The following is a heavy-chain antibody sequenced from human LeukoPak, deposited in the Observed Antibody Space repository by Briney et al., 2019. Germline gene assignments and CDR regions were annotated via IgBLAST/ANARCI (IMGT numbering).Heavy chain of an antibody. CDR1: GGSITSSSYY. D-gene: IGHD3-22*01. CDR3: ARRYYYDSSGYYLPGFGPYFDY. V-gene: IGHV4-39*01. J-gene: IGHJ4*02. CDR2: IYYSGST. Sequence: PSETLSLTCTVSGGSITSSSYYWGWIRQPPGKGLEWIGSIYYSGSTYYNPSLKSRVTIYVDTSKNQFSLKLSSVTAADTAVYYCARRYYYDSSGYYLPGFGPYFDYWGQGTLVTVSS.